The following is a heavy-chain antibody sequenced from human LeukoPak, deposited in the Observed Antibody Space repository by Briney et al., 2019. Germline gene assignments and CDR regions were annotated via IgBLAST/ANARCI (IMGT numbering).Heavy chain of an antibody. J-gene: IGHJ4*02. V-gene: IGHV3-7*01. Sequence: PGGSLRLSCAGSGFSFSNYGMSWVRQAPGKVLEWVANIRQDGSEKDYVDSVKGRFTISRDNAKNSLYLQMNSLTAENTAVYYCARESFAARWDWGQGTLVTVSS. CDR1: GFSFSNYG. CDR3: ARESFAARWD. D-gene: IGHD6-6*01. CDR2: IRQDGSEK.